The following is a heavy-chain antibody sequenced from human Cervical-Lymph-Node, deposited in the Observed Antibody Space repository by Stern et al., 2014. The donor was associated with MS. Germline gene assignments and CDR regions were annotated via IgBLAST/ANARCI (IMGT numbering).Heavy chain of an antibody. CDR2: INGCGSST. V-gene: IGHV3-74*01. Sequence: VQLVESGGDLVQPGGSLSLSCAASGFIFSLYWIHWVRQAPGKGLEWVSRINGCGSSTSYADAVKGRFTICRDNAKDTVSLQRNRLRVEDTAVDYCARVRYLGFEGSNNWFDPWGQGTLVTVSS. D-gene: IGHD1-26*01. J-gene: IGHJ5*02. CDR1: GFIFSLYW. CDR3: ARVRYLGFEGSNNWFDP.